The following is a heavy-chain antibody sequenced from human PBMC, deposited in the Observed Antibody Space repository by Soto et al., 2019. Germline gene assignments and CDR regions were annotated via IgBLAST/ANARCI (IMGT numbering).Heavy chain of an antibody. D-gene: IGHD6-13*01. Sequence: GGSLRLSCAASGFTFSSYAMSWVRQAPGKGLEWVSAISGSGGSTYYADSVKGRFTISRDNSKNTLYLQMNSLRAEDTAVYYCAKDREISSSWYGSFDYWGQGTLVTVSS. CDR2: ISGSGGST. CDR1: GFTFSSYA. J-gene: IGHJ4*02. CDR3: AKDREISSSWYGSFDY. V-gene: IGHV3-23*01.